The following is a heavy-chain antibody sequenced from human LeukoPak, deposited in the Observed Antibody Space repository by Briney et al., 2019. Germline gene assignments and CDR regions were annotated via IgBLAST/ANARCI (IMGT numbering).Heavy chain of an antibody. CDR1: RFSFSSYA. V-gene: IGHV3-23*01. J-gene: IGHJ3*01. CDR3: AKVDSSGWYPDDAFDV. Sequence: GGSLRPSCAASRFSFSSYAMSWVRQAPGRGLERVSSISVSGADIYYAASVKDRFTTSRDKSKNTLYLQMTSLRAEDTAVYYCAKVDSSGWYPDDAFDVWGQGTTVTVS. D-gene: IGHD6-19*01. CDR2: ISVSGADI.